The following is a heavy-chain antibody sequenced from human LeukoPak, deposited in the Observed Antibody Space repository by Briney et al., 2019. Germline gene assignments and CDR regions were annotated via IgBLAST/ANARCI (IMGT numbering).Heavy chain of an antibody. J-gene: IGHJ6*03. V-gene: IGHV3-53*01. D-gene: IGHD6-19*01. CDR2: IYSGGST. CDR1: GFTVSSNY. Sequence: PGGSLRLSCAASGFTVSSNYMSWVRQAPGKGLEWVSVIYSGGSTYYADSVKGRFTISRDNSKNTLYLQMNSLRAEDTAVYYCATADSSGWDYYYYYYMDVWGKGTTVTISS. CDR3: ATADSSGWDYYYYYYMDV.